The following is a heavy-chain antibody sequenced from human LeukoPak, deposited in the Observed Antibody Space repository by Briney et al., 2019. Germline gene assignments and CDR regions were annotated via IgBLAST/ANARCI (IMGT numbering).Heavy chain of an antibody. CDR3: TSLSGGNSDSYYYGLDV. J-gene: IGHJ6*02. D-gene: IGHD4-23*01. Sequence: PGGSLRLSCAASGFTFSGSAIHWVRQASGKGLEWVARIKTKAESYATAYVGSVKGRVTISRDDSKNTAYLQMDSLKTEDTAMYYCTSLSGGNSDSYYYGLDVWGQGTTVTVSS. CDR2: IKTKAESYAT. CDR1: GFTFSGSA. V-gene: IGHV3-73*01.